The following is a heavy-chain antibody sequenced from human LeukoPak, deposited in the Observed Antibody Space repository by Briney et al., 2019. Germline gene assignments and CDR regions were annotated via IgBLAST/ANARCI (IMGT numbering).Heavy chain of an antibody. V-gene: IGHV4-30-4*01. J-gene: IGHJ4*02. CDR3: ARGDTSMLTGIDY. D-gene: IGHD5-18*01. CDR2: IYYSGST. Sequence: SETLSLTCTVSGGSISSGDYHWSWIRQPPGKGLEWIGYIYYSGSTYYNPSLKSRVTISVDTSKNQFFLNLRSATAADTAVYYCARGDTSMLTGIDYWGQGTLVTVSP. CDR1: GGSISSGDYH.